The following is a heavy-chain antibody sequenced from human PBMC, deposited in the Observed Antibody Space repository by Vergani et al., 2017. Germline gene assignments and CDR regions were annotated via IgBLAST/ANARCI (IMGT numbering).Heavy chain of an antibody. D-gene: IGHD3-22*01. CDR3: AXLPLDYYDSSLTTE. Sequence: QVQLVQSGAEVKKPGASVKVSCKASGYTFTSYYMHWVRQAPGEGLEWMGIINPSGGSTSYAQKFKGRVTMTRDTSTSTVYMELSSLRSEDTAVYYCAXLPLDYYDSSLTTEWGQGTLVTVSS. V-gene: IGHV1-46*03. J-gene: IGHJ4*02. CDR2: INPSGGST. CDR1: GYTFTSYY.